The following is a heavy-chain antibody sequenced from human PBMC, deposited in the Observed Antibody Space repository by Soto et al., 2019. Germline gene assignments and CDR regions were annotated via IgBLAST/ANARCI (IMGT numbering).Heavy chain of an antibody. CDR2: ISWNSGSI. CDR3: AKVVMGWDAFDI. Sequence: SLKISCAASGFTFDDYAMHWVRQAPGKGLEWVSGISWNSGSIGYADSVKGRFTISRDNAKNSLYLQMNSLRAEDTALYYCAKVVMGWDAFDIWGQGTMVTVSS. CDR1: GFTFDDYA. J-gene: IGHJ3*02. D-gene: IGHD2-8*01. V-gene: IGHV3-9*01.